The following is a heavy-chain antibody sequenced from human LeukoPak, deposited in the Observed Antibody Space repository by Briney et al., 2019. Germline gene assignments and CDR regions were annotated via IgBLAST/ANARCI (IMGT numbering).Heavy chain of an antibody. J-gene: IGHJ3*02. Sequence: ASVQLSYKSSAYTFTGYYMHWVRQAPGQGLDWMGWINPNSGGTNYAQKFQGRVTMTRETSISTDYMELSRLRSDDTAVYYCAIYGDYGAFDNWGQGTMVNGCS. CDR3: AIYGDYGAFDN. V-gene: IGHV1-2*02. CDR2: INPNSGGT. D-gene: IGHD4-17*01. CDR1: AYTFTGYY.